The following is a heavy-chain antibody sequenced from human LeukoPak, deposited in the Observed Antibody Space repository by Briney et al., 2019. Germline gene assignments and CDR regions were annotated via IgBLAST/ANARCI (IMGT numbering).Heavy chain of an antibody. Sequence: PSETLSLTCTVSGYSISNGYYWGWIRQPPGKGLEWIGSIYHSGSIYYNPSLKSRVTISVDTSKNQFSLKLSSVTAADTAVYYCTLWFGEPRLKGIDYWGQGTLVTVSS. D-gene: IGHD3-10*01. CDR2: IYHSGSI. V-gene: IGHV4-38-2*02. CDR1: GYSISNGYY. CDR3: TLWFGEPRLKGIDY. J-gene: IGHJ4*02.